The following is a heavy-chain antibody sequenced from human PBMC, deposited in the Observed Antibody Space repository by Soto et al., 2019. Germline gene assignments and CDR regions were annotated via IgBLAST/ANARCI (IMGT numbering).Heavy chain of an antibody. Sequence: EVQLVESGGGLVKPGGSLRLSCAASGFTFSSYSMNWVRQAPGKGLECVSSISSSSSYIYYADSVKGRFIISRDNAKNSLYLQMNSLRAEDTAVYYCARGGMVVATDFWGQGTLVTVSS. CDR2: ISSSSSYI. J-gene: IGHJ4*02. D-gene: IGHD1-26*01. V-gene: IGHV3-21*01. CDR3: ARGGMVVATDF. CDR1: GFTFSSYS.